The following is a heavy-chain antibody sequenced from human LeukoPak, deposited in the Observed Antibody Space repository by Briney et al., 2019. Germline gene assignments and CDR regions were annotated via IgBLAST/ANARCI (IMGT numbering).Heavy chain of an antibody. Sequence: SETLSLTCTVSGGSISSSSYYWGWIRQPPGKELEWIGSIYYSGSPYYNPSLKSRVTISVDTSKNQFSLKLTSVTAADTAVYYCARRTVTARAFDIWGQGTMVTVSS. CDR3: ARRTVTARAFDI. J-gene: IGHJ3*02. CDR2: IYYSGSP. V-gene: IGHV4-39*07. D-gene: IGHD4-17*01. CDR1: GGSISSSSYY.